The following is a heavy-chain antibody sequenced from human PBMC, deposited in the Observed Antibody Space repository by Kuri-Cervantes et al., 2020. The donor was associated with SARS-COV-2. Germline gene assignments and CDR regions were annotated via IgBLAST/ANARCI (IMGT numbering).Heavy chain of an antibody. J-gene: IGHJ4*02. CDR3: ARVGDSSGYYYDY. V-gene: IGHV1-69*05. Sequence: SVKVSCKASGGTFSSYAISWVRQAPGKVLAGMGGIIPIFGTANYAQKFQGRVTMTRDTSKSTVYMDLSSLRSEDTAIYYCARVGDSSGYYYDYWGQGTLVTVSS. D-gene: IGHD3-22*01. CDR1: GGTFSSYA. CDR2: IIPIFGTA.